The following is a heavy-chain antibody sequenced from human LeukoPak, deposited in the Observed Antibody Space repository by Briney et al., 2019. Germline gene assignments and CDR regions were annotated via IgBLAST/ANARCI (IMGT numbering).Heavy chain of an antibody. J-gene: IGHJ4*02. Sequence: PGGSLRLSCAASGFTFSSYEMTWVRQAPGEGLEWVSYISSSGSTTHYADSVKGRFTFSRDNAKNSLYLQMNSLRAEDTAVYYCARDQRGSYYGFFDYWGQGTLVTVSS. V-gene: IGHV3-48*03. CDR1: GFTFSSYE. CDR2: ISSSGSTT. D-gene: IGHD1-26*01. CDR3: ARDQRGSYYGFFDY.